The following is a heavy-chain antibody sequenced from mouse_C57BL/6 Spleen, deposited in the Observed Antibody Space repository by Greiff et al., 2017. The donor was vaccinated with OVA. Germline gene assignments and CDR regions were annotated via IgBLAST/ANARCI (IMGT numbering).Heavy chain of an antibody. D-gene: IGHD1-1*01. J-gene: IGHJ2*01. Sequence: QVQLQQPGAELVRPGTSVTLSCKASGYTFTSYWMHWVKQRPGQGLEWIGVIDPSDSYTNYNQKFKGKATLTVDTSSSTAYMQLSSLTSEDSAVYYCARTTYFTLDYWGQGTTLTVSS. V-gene: IGHV1-59*01. CDR3: ARTTYFTLDY. CDR2: IDPSDSYT. CDR1: GYTFTSYW.